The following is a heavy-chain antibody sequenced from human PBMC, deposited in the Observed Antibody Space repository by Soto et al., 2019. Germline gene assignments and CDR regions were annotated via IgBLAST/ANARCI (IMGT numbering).Heavy chain of an antibody. D-gene: IGHD6-6*01. CDR2: IYPIVGTT. J-gene: IGHJ6*02. V-gene: IGHV1-46*01. CDR3: ARALWTPRPTLYGMDV. Sequence: QVQLVQSGSEVKKPGASVRFSCKAFGYTFTAYYLHWVRQAPGQGLEWMGIIYPIVGTTAYAQRFQGRVTMTADTSTHTVYMELSSLRSGDTALYYGARALWTPRPTLYGMDVWGQGTTLTVSS. CDR1: GYTFTAYY.